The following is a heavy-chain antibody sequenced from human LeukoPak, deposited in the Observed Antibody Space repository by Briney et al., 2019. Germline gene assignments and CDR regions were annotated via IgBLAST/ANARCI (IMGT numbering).Heavy chain of an antibody. Sequence: SETLSLTCTVSGDSITSYYWSWIRQPPGKGLEWIGYIYDSGSSNYNPSLKSRVTISVDTSKNQFSLKVSSVTAADTAVYYYARTIVGATKRIREVGFDYWGQGTLVTVSS. V-gene: IGHV4-59*01. CDR1: GDSITSYY. D-gene: IGHD1-26*01. CDR3: ARTIVGATKRIREVGFDY. CDR2: IYDSGSS. J-gene: IGHJ4*02.